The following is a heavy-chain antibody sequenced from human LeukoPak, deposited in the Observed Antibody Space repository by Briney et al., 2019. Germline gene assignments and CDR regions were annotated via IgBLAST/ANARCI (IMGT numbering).Heavy chain of an antibody. CDR1: GFTFSSYG. V-gene: IGHV3-33*01. J-gene: IGHJ4*02. CDR3: ARELAARRYFDY. CDR2: IWFDGSNK. Sequence: SGGSLRLSCAASGFTFSSYGMHWVRQAPGKGLEWVAVIWFDGSNKYYADSVKGRFTISRDNSKNTLYLQMNSLRAEDTAVYYCARELAARRYFDYWGQGTLVTVSS. D-gene: IGHD6-6*01.